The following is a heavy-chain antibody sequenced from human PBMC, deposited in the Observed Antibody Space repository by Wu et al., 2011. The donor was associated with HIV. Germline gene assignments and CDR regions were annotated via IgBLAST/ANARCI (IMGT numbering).Heavy chain of an antibody. Sequence: QVQLVQSGAEVKKPGASVKVSCKASGYTFIGFYIHWVRQAPGQGLEWMGWMHPNSGNTGYAQKFQDRVTMTRNTSISTAYMELSSLRSEDTAVYYCARGERIFGAWGQGTMVTVSS. J-gene: IGHJ3*01. V-gene: IGHV1-8*02. CDR2: MHPNSGNT. D-gene: IGHD3-3*01. CDR3: ARGERIFGA. CDR1: GYTFIGFY.